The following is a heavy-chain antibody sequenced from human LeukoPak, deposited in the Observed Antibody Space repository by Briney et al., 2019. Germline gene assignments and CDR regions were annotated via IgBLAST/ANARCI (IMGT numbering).Heavy chain of an antibody. J-gene: IGHJ4*02. D-gene: IGHD3-22*01. CDR1: GFSLDDYA. CDR2: ITSRGSTI. V-gene: IGHV3-48*03. CDR3: ATSSAYYYFDFDY. Sequence: GGSLRLSCAASGFSLDDYAMNWVRQAPGKGLEWVSYITSRGSTIYYADSVKGRFTMSRDNAKNSLYLQMNSLRAEDTAVYYCATSSAYYYFDFDYWGQGTLVTVSS.